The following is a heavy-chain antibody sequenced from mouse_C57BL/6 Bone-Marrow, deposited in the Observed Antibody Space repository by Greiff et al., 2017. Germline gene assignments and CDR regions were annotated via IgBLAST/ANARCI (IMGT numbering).Heavy chain of an antibody. CDR3: ATIRGEWYFDV. D-gene: IGHD2-12*01. CDR1: GYTFTSSW. Sequence: QVRLQQPGAELVMPGASVKLSSKASGYTFTSSWMPGLKQSPGQGLGWIGEFDPSVSHTNYNPKFKGKSTLTVDKSASTAYMQLSSLTSEDSAVDYCATIRGEWYFDVWGTGTTVTVSS. V-gene: IGHV1-69*01. J-gene: IGHJ1*03. CDR2: FDPSVSHT.